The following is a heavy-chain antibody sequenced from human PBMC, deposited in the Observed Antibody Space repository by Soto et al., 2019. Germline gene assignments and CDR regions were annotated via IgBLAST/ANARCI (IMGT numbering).Heavy chain of an antibody. V-gene: IGHV3-23*01. D-gene: IGHD2-21*02. CDR1: GFSFNNYA. CDR3: AKAADMVTTQMDY. J-gene: IGHJ4*02. CDR2: IIGTGAMT. Sequence: EVHLLEAGGGLGQPGGSLRLSCAASGFSFNNYAMSWVRQVPGRGLEWVSGIIGTGAMTYYADSVRGRFTISRDNSKSTLYLQMNSLRVEDTAVYFCAKAADMVTTQMDYWGQGTLVTVSS.